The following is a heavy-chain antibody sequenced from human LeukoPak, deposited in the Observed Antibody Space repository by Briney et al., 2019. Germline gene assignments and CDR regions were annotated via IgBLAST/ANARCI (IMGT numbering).Heavy chain of an antibody. V-gene: IGHV4-4*07. Sequence: SETLSLTCTVSGGFINSYYWSWIRQPAGKGLEWIGRVYTSGITNYNPSLKSRITMSVDTSKNQFSLKLTSVTAADTAVYYWARHYGFDRGYYYYMDVWGKGTTVTVSS. CDR2: VYTSGIT. CDR1: GGFINSYY. J-gene: IGHJ6*03. CDR3: ARHYGFDRGYYYYMDV. D-gene: IGHD3-3*01.